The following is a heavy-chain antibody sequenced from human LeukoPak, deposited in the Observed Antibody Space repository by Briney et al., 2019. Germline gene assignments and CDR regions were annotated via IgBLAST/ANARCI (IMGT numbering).Heavy chain of an antibody. D-gene: IGHD4-17*01. Sequence: NPGGSLRLSCIASGFNFGGYYMGWIRQAPGKGLEWVSYISDDSYRTPYGDSVKGRFTISRDNAKNSLYLQMDNLRVEDTAVYYCAREPDYGDYVIDYWGQGTLVTVSS. CDR2: ISDDSYRT. V-gene: IGHV3-11*04. J-gene: IGHJ4*02. CDR3: AREPDYGDYVIDY. CDR1: GFNFGGYY.